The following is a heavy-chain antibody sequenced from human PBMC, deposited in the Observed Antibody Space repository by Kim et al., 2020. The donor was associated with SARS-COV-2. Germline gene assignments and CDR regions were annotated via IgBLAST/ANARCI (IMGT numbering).Heavy chain of an antibody. CDR3: ARDPARYSSSWTPYYYYGMDV. CDR1: GGSISSYY. J-gene: IGHJ6*02. D-gene: IGHD6-13*01. V-gene: IGHV4-4*07. CDR2: IYTSGST. Sequence: SETLSLTCTVSGGSISSYYWSWIRQPAGKGLEWIGRIYTSGSTNYNPSLKSRVTMSVDTSKNQFSLKLSSVTAADTAVYYCARDPARYSSSWTPYYYYGMDVWGQGTTVTVSS.